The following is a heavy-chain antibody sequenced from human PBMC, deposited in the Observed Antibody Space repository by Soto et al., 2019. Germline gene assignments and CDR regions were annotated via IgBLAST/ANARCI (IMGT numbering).Heavy chain of an antibody. CDR1: GFTFSSFA. Sequence: GGSLRLSCAASGFTFSSFAMTWVRQAPGKGLEWVSATSGSGGTTYYADSVKGRFTISRDNSRNTLSLQMNSLRAEDTAVYYCAKGAVAAVYYYYDVDVWGQGTTVTVSS. CDR3: AKGAVAAVYYYYDVDV. V-gene: IGHV3-23*01. D-gene: IGHD6-19*01. J-gene: IGHJ6*02. CDR2: TSGSGGTT.